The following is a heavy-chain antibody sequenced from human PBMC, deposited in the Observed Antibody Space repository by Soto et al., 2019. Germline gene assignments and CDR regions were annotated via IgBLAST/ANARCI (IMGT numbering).Heavy chain of an antibody. Sequence: GGSLRLSCAASGFTFSSYAMSWVRQAPGKGLEWVSAISGSGGSTYYADSVKGRFTISRDNSKNTLYLQMNSLRAEDTAVYYCAKTSPMKDYYGSGMDFDYWGQGTLVTVSS. D-gene: IGHD3-10*01. V-gene: IGHV3-23*01. J-gene: IGHJ4*02. CDR1: GFTFSSYA. CDR3: AKTSPMKDYYGSGMDFDY. CDR2: ISGSGGST.